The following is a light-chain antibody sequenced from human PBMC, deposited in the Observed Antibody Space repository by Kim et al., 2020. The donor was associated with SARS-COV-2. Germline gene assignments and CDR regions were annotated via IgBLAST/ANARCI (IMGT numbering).Light chain of an antibody. Sequence: SYELTQPPSVSVSPGQTASITCSGDKLGDKYACWYQQKPGQSPVLVIYQDSKLPSGIPEQFSGSNSGNTATLTISGTQAMDEADYYCQAWDSSTHVVFGGGTQLTV. V-gene: IGLV3-1*01. CDR2: QDS. CDR1: KLGDKY. CDR3: QAWDSSTHVV. J-gene: IGLJ2*01.